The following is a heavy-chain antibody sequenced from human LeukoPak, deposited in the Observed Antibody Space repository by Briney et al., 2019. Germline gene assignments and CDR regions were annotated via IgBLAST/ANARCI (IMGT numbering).Heavy chain of an antibody. J-gene: IGHJ4*02. V-gene: IGHV3-21*04. D-gene: IGHD3-22*01. CDR3: ARDRGYYDSSGYYV. CDR2: ISSSSSYI. CDR1: GFTFSSFA. Sequence: GGSLRLSCAASGFTFSSFAMHWVRQAPGKGLEWVSSISSSSSYIYYADSVKGRFTISRDNAKNSLYLQMNSLRAEDTAVYYCARDRGYYDSSGYYVWGQGTLVTVSS.